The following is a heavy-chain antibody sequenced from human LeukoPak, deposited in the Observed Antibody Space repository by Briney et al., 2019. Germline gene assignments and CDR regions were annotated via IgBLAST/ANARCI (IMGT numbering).Heavy chain of an antibody. CDR2: INPNSGGT. J-gene: IGHJ6*03. CDR1: GYTFSGYY. D-gene: IGHD6-6*01. CDR3: ARDRDSSSANYYMDV. Sequence: GASVKVSCKASGYTFSGYYMHWVRQAPGQGLEWMGWINPNSGGTNYAQKFQGRVTMTRDTSISTAYMELSRLRSDDTAVYYCARDRDSSSANYYMDVWGKGTTVTVSS. V-gene: IGHV1-2*02.